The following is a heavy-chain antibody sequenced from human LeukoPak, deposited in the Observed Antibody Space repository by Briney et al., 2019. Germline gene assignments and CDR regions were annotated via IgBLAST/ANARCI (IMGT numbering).Heavy chain of an antibody. CDR2: ISSSSSYI. J-gene: IGHJ5*02. V-gene: IGHV3-21*01. D-gene: IGHD3-10*01. CDR3: ARDWDGYYYGSGSSNWFDP. CDR1: GLTLSRNE. Sequence: GGSLRLSCAASGLTLSRNEMNWVRQSPGKGLEGVASISSSSSYIYYADSVKGRFNISRDNAKNSLYLQMNSLRAEDTAVYYCARDWDGYYYGSGSSNWFDPWGQGTLVTVSS.